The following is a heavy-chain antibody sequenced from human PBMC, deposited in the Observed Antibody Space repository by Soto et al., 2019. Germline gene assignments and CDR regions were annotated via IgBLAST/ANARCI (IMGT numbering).Heavy chain of an antibody. V-gene: IGHV4-4*08. CDR2: IYSSGST. CDR3: ASHSAPFLSGAGPWDV. Sequence: QVQLQESGPGLVRPSETLSLTCTVSGGSISNSYWSWIRQSPEKELEWNGYIYSSGSTNYHPSLKNLLTISADSAKNHSALKLMALSAADTAVYYCASHSAPFLSGAGPWDVWGQGTTVTVSS. J-gene: IGHJ6*02. D-gene: IGHD3-10*01. CDR1: GGSISNSY.